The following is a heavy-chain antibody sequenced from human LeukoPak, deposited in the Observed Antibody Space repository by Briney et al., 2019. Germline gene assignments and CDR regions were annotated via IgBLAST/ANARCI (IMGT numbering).Heavy chain of an antibody. Sequence: LSCAASGFSFSSXXMSWVRQAPGKXLEXVSVIYSGGSTYYAYSVKGRFTISRDNSKNTLYLQMKSLRAEDTAVYYCARTDETXPAEDFQHWGQGTLVXVSS. CDR1: GFSFSSXX. CDR3: ARTDETXPAEDFQH. J-gene: IGHJ1*01. D-gene: IGHD2-21*02. V-gene: IGHV3-53*01. CDR2: IYSGGST.